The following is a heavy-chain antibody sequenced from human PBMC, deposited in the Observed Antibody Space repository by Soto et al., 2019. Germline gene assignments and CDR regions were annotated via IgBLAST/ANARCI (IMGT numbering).Heavy chain of an antibody. CDR3: ARLTRYCSGGNCYLDS. CDR2: IYPGDSDT. D-gene: IGHD2-15*01. J-gene: IGHJ4*02. Sequence: CKGSGYSFTSYWIGWVRQMPGKGLEWMGIIYPGDSDTRYSPSFQGQVTISADKSISTAYLQWSSLTASDTAIYYCARLTRYCSGGNCYLDSWGRGTLVTVS. V-gene: IGHV5-51*01. CDR1: GYSFTSYW.